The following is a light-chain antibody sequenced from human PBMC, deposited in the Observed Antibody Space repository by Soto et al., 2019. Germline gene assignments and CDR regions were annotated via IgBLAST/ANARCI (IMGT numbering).Light chain of an antibody. V-gene: IGKV1-5*03. J-gene: IGKJ1*01. CDR2: KAS. Sequence: DIRMTQSPSTLSASVGDRVTITCRASQSISSWLAWYQQKPGMAPKLLIYKASSLESGVPSRFSGSGSGTEFTLTISSLQPDDFATYYCQQYNSYWWTFGQGTKVEIK. CDR1: QSISSW. CDR3: QQYNSYWWT.